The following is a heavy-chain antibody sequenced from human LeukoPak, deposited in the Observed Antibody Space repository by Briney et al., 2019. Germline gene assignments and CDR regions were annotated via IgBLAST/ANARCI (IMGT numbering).Heavy chain of an antibody. CDR2: ISESGGTT. D-gene: IGHD2-8*02. Sequence: GGSLRLSCAASGFTFSTYAMSWVRQAPGKGLEWVSGISESGGTTYYADSVKGRFTISRDNFKSTLYLRMNSLRAEDTAVYYCAKDPSTSWYWYFQHWGQGTLVTVSS. CDR3: AKDPSTSWYWYFQH. CDR1: GFTFSTYA. V-gene: IGHV3-23*01. J-gene: IGHJ1*01.